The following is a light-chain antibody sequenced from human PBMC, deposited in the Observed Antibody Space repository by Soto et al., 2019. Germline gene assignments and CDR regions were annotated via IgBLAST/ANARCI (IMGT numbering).Light chain of an antibody. Sequence: DIQMTQSPSSVSASVGDRVTISCRASQGISNWLAWYQQKPGKAPKLLIYAASGLQSGVPSMFSRRGSGTDFTLPITSLQPEDFADYYCQQANSLPLTFGGGTKVEIK. V-gene: IGKV1-12*01. J-gene: IGKJ4*01. CDR2: AAS. CDR1: QGISNW. CDR3: QQANSLPLT.